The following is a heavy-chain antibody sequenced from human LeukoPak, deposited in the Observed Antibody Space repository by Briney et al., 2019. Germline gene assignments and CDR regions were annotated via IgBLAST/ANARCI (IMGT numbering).Heavy chain of an antibody. CDR3: ARTYGDYAFDY. J-gene: IGHJ4*02. V-gene: IGHV4-28*01. CDR2: IYYSGST. CDR1: GYSISSSNW. D-gene: IGHD4-17*01. Sequence: PSDTLSLTCAVSGYSISSSNWWGWIRQPPGKGLEWIGYIYYSGSTYYNPSPKSRVTMSVDTSKNQFSLKLSSVTAVDTAVYYCARTYGDYAFDYWGQGTLVTVSS.